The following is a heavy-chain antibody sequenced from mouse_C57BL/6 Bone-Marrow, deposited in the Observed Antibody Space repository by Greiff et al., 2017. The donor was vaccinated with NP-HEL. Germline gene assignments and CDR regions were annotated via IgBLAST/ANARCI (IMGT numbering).Heavy chain of an antibody. CDR2: ISNLAYSI. Sequence: EVQRVESGGGLVQPGGSLKLSCAASGFTFSDYGMAWVRQAPRKGPEWVAFISNLAYSIYYADTVTGRFTISRENAKNTLYLEMSSLRSEDTAMYYCARPYYYGSSPAWFAYWGQGTLVTVSA. CDR1: GFTFSDYG. CDR3: ARPYYYGSSPAWFAY. D-gene: IGHD1-1*01. J-gene: IGHJ3*01. V-gene: IGHV5-15*01.